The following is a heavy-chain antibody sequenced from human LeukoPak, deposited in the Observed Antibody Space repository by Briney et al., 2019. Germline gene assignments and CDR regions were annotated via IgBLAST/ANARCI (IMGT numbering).Heavy chain of an antibody. Sequence: SETLSLTCTVSGGSISSYYWSWIRQPPGKGLEWIGYIYTSGSTNYNPSLKSRVTISVDTSKNQFSLKLSSVTAADTAVYYCARFIVGANYYFDYWGQGTTVTVSS. V-gene: IGHV4-4*09. D-gene: IGHD1-26*01. CDR2: IYTSGST. J-gene: IGHJ4*03. CDR3: ARFIVGANYYFDY. CDR1: GGSISSYY.